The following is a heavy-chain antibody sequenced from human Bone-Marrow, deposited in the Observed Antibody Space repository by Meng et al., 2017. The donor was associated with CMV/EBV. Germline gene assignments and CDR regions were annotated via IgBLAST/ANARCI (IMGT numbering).Heavy chain of an antibody. V-gene: IGHV1-2*02. Sequence: ASVKVSCKASGYTFTGYYMHWVRQAPGQGLEWMGWINPNSGCTNYAQKFHGRVTMTRDTSLSKAYMELSRLRSDDTAVYYCARYYSSSWIDAFDIWGQGTMVTVSS. CDR1: GYTFTGYY. CDR2: INPNSGCT. J-gene: IGHJ3*02. CDR3: ARYYSSSWIDAFDI. D-gene: IGHD6-13*01.